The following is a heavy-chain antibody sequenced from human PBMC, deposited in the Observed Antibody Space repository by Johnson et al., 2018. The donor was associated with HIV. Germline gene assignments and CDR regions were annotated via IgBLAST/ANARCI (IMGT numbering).Heavy chain of an antibody. J-gene: IGHJ3*02. CDR1: GFTFSSYA. D-gene: IGHD6-6*01. CDR2: ISYDGSNK. Sequence: QMQLVESGGGVVQPGRSLRLSCAASGFTFSSYAMHWVHQAPGKGLEWVAVISYDGSNKYYADSVKGRFTISRDNSKNTLYLQMNSLRAEDTAVYYCARDKGMAARLGAFDSWGQGTMVTVSS. CDR3: ARDKGMAARLGAFDS. V-gene: IGHV3-30*04.